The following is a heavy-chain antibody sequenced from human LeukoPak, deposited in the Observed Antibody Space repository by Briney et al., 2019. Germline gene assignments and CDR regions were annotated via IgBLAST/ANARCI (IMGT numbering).Heavy chain of an antibody. CDR1: GFTFSSYG. V-gene: IGHV3-33*01. Sequence: GGSLRLSCAASGFTFSSYGMHWVRQAPGKGLERVAVIWYDGSNKYYADSVKGRFTISRDNSKNTLYLQMNSLRAEDTAVYYCARTPGEAIFGVVTLAYGMDVWGQGTTVTVSS. D-gene: IGHD3-3*01. CDR3: ARTPGEAIFGVVTLAYGMDV. J-gene: IGHJ6*02. CDR2: IWYDGSNK.